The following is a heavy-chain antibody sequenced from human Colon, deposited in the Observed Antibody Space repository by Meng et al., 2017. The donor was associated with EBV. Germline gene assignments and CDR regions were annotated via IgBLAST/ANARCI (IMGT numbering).Heavy chain of an antibody. CDR3: ARGPSRWLQFSFDY. V-gene: IGHV4-31*03. D-gene: IGHD5-24*01. J-gene: IGHJ4*02. CDR1: GGSISSGGYY. Sequence: QLHESGPRLVKPSQTLSLTCTVSGGSISSGGYYWSWIRQHPGKGLEWIGYIYYSGSTYYNPSLKSRVTISIDTSKNQFSLKLSSVTAADTAVYYCARGPSRWLQFSFDYWGQGTLVTVSS. CDR2: IYYSGST.